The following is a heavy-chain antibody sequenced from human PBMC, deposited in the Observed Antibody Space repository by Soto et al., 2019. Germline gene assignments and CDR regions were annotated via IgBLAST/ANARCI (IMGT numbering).Heavy chain of an antibody. V-gene: IGHV3-30*18. J-gene: IGHJ6*02. Sequence: GGSLRLSCAASGFTFSSYGMHWVRQAPGKGLEWVAVISYDGSNKYYADSVKGRFTISRDNSKNTLYLQMNSLRAEDTAVYYCPKDFVVAAPRLGYYSGMDLWGQGTTVTGSS. CDR1: GFTFSSYG. CDR3: PKDFVVAAPRLGYYSGMDL. CDR2: ISYDGSNK. D-gene: IGHD2-15*01.